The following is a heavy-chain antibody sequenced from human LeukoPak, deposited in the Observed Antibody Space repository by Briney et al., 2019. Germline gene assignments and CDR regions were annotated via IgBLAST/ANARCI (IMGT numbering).Heavy chain of an antibody. V-gene: IGHV1-18*01. J-gene: IGHJ4*02. D-gene: IGHD3-22*01. CDR2: ISAYNGNT. CDR3: ARDYYDSSGLYYFDY. Sequence: GASVKVSFKTSGYTFTDYGINWVRQAPGQGLEWMGWISAYNGNTNYVQKLQGRVTMTTDTFTSTAYMELRSLRSDDTAVYYCARDYYDSSGLYYFDYWGQGTLVTVSS. CDR1: GYTFTDYG.